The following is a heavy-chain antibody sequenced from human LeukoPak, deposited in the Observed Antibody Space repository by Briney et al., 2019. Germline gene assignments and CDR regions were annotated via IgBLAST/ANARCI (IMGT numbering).Heavy chain of an antibody. CDR2: INPNSGGK. V-gene: IGHV1-2*06. D-gene: IGHD6-19*01. CDR1: GYTFTGYY. CDR3: AREYSSGWPGYYMDV. J-gene: IGHJ6*03. Sequence: SVKVSCKASGYTFTGYYMHWVRQAPGQGREWMGRINPNSGGKNYAQKFQGRVTMTRDTSISTAYMELSRLRSDDTAVYYCAREYSSGWPGYYMDVWGKGTTVTVSS.